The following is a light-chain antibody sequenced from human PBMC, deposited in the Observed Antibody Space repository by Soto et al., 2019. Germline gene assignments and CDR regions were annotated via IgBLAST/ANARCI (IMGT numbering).Light chain of an antibody. Sequence: AIQMTHSPSSLSASVGDRVTITCRASQGIRNDLGWYQQKPGKAPKLLIYPASTLQGGVPSRFSGSGSGTDFTLTISSLQPEDFATYYCLQDYKYPLTFGGGTKVDIK. J-gene: IGKJ4*01. CDR2: PAS. CDR3: LQDYKYPLT. CDR1: QGIRND. V-gene: IGKV1-6*01.